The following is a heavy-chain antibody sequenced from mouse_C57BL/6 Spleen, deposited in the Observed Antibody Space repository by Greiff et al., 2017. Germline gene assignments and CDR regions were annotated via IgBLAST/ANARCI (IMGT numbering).Heavy chain of an antibody. J-gene: IGHJ4*01. CDR3: ANIYDYDGAMDY. Sequence: VQLQQPGAELVMPGASVKLSCKASGYTFTSYWMHWVKQRPGQGLEWIGEIDHSDSYTNYNQKFKGKSTLTVDKSSSTAYMQLSSLTSEDSAVYYCANIYDYDGAMDYWGQGTSVTVSS. CDR1: GYTFTSYW. CDR2: IDHSDSYT. V-gene: IGHV1-69*01. D-gene: IGHD2-4*01.